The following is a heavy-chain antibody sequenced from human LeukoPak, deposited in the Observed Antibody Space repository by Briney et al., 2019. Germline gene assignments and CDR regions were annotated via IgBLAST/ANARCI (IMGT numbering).Heavy chain of an antibody. CDR3: ASSAHLWSGYYTEYYFDY. CDR1: GGSFSGYY. V-gene: IGHV4-34*01. Sequence: PSETLSLTCAVYGGSFSGYYWSWIRQPPGKGLEWIGEINHSGSTNYNPSLKSRVTISVDTSKNQFSLKLSSVTAADTAVYYCASSAHLWSGYYTEYYFDYWGQGTLVTVSS. CDR2: INHSGST. J-gene: IGHJ4*02. D-gene: IGHD3-3*02.